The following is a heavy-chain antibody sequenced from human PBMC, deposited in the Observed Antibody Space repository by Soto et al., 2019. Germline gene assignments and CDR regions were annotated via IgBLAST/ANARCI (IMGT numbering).Heavy chain of an antibody. CDR1: GFTFSSYS. CDR2: ISSSSSYI. J-gene: IGHJ6*02. V-gene: IGHV3-21*01. CDR3: ASPQEVRERYYYYGMDV. D-gene: IGHD3-10*01. Sequence: EVQLVESGGGLVQPGGSLRLSCAASGFTFSSYSMNWVRQAPGKGLEWVSSISSSSSYIYYADSVKGRFTISRDNAKNSLYLQMNSLRAEDTAVYYCASPQEVRERYYYYGMDVWGQGTTVTVSS.